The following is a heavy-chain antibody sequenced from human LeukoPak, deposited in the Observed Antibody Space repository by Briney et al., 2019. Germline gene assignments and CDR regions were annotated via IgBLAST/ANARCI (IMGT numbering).Heavy chain of an antibody. J-gene: IGHJ4*02. V-gene: IGHV4-34*01. CDR3: ASKRITMVRGVPAKTSFDY. D-gene: IGHD3-10*01. CDR2: INHSGST. Sequence: SETLSLTCAVYGGSFSGYYWSWIRQPPGKGLEWIGEINHSGSTNYNPSLKSRVTISVDTSKNQFSLKLSSVTAADTAVYYCASKRITMVRGVPAKTSFDYWGQGTLVTVSS. CDR1: GGSFSGYY.